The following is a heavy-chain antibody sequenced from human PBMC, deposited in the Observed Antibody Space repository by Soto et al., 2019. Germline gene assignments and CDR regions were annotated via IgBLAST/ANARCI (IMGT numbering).Heavy chain of an antibody. CDR1: GGSFSTYY. D-gene: IGHD3-22*01. Sequence: SETLSLTCAVYGGSFSTYYWNWIRQPPGKGLEWIGEINHSGNTQYNPSLKSRVTMSLDTSKNQFSLKLSSVTAADTAVYYCFGWLRSNWLDPRGQGTLVTVSS. CDR2: INHSGNT. CDR3: FGWLRSNWLDP. V-gene: IGHV4-34*01. J-gene: IGHJ5*02.